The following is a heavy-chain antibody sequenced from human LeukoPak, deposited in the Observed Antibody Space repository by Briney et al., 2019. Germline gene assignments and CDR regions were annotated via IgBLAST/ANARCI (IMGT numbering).Heavy chain of an antibody. V-gene: IGHV3-21*01. CDR2: INGESTFK. D-gene: IGHD1-7*01. Sequence: GGCLRLSCTASGFSFSSPGMNWVRQAPGKGLEWVSSINGESTFKVYADSVKGRFTISRDNAKNSLYLQMDSLRAEDTAVYYCAKYQTGTWTSYDSSDIWGQGTLVTVSS. CDR1: GFSFSSPG. CDR3: AKYQTGTWTSYDSSDI. J-gene: IGHJ3*02.